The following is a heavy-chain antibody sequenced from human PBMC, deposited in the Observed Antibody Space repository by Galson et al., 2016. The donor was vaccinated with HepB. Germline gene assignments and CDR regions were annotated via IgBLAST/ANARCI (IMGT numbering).Heavy chain of an antibody. J-gene: IGHJ3*01. CDR2: ISHSGTT. V-gene: IGHV4-4*02. CDR3: ASSSGSGYALVV. D-gene: IGHD3-10*01. Sequence: SETLSLTCAVSGGSIGDNSWWTWVRQPPGKGLEWVGEISHSGTTNYSPSLKSRLTMSVDKSKNHFSLKLTSVTAADTAVYYCASSSGSGYALVVWGQGTTVTVSS. CDR1: GGSIGDNSW.